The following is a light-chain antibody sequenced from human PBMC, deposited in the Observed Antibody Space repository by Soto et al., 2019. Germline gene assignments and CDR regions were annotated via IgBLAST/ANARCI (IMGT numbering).Light chain of an antibody. CDR1: QSVSSY. CDR2: DAS. V-gene: IGKV3-20*01. CDR3: QQYGSSSRT. Sequence: EIVVTQSPATVCLSRWERSTLSCSASQSVSSYLAWYQQKPGEAPRLLIYDASNRATGIPARFSGSGSGTDFTLTISRLEPEDFGVYYCQQYGSSSRTFGQGTKVDIK. J-gene: IGKJ1*01.